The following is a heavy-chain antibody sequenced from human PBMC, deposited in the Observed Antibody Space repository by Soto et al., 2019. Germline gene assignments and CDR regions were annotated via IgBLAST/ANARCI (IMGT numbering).Heavy chain of an antibody. CDR3: ASGAIAAAGDYYYYGMDV. CDR2: IIPIFGTA. Sequence: QVQLVQSGAEVKKPGSSVKVSCKASGGTFSSYAISWVRQAHGQGLEWMGGIIPIFGTANYAQKFQGRVTISADESTSTAYMELSSLRSEDTAVYYCASGAIAAAGDYYYYGMDVWGQGTTVTVSS. D-gene: IGHD6-13*01. V-gene: IGHV1-69*12. CDR1: GGTFSSYA. J-gene: IGHJ6*02.